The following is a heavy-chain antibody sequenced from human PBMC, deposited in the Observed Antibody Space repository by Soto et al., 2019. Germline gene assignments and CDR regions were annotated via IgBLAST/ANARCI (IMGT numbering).Heavy chain of an antibody. D-gene: IGHD5-12*01. CDR2: IYYSGST. J-gene: IGHJ6*03. CDR3: ARVFGGYVTDMDV. Sequence: SETLSLTCTVSGGSISSGGYYWSWIRQHPGKGLEWIGYIYYSGSTYYNPSLKSRVTISVDTSKNQFSLKLSSVTAADTAVYYCARVFGGYVTDMDVWGKGTTVTVSS. V-gene: IGHV4-31*03. CDR1: GGSISSGGYY.